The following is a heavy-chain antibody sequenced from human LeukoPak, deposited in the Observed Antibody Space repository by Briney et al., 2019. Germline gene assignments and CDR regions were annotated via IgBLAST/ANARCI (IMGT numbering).Heavy chain of an antibody. CDR3: ARFTVAGTYFDY. CDR2: INHSGST. Sequence: PSETLSLTCAVYGGSFSGYYWSWIRQPPGKGLEWIGEINHSGSTNYNPSLKSRVTISVDKSKNQFSLKLSSVTAADTAVYYCARFTVAGTYFDYWGQGTLVTVSS. CDR1: GGSFSGYY. J-gene: IGHJ4*02. V-gene: IGHV4-34*01. D-gene: IGHD6-19*01.